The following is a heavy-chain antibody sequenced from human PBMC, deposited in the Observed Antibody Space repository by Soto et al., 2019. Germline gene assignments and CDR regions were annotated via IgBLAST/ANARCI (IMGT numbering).Heavy chain of an antibody. CDR3: ARVPGPYYDFWSCYSTSLHPNSFDP. J-gene: IGHJ5*02. Sequence: ASVKVSCKASGYTFTSYGISWVRQAPGQGLEWMGWISAYNGNTNYAQKLQGRVTMTTDTSTSTAYMELRSLRSDDTAVYYCARVPGPYYDFWSCYSTSLHPNSFDPSGQAPLLTGS. D-gene: IGHD3-3*01. CDR1: GYTFTSYG. CDR2: ISAYNGNT. V-gene: IGHV1-18*01.